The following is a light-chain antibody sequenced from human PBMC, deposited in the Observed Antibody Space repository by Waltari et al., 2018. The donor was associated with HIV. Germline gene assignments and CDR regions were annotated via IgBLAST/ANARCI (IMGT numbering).Light chain of an antibody. CDR2: EVN. Sequence: QSALSQPASVSASPGQSVAISCSGRSSDLGRYTYFPGYRQHPDRAPTRILFEVNNRPAGISDRFSGSKSGTTASLTISTVRTDDEADYYCASYTVNSTGVFGTGTKLSVL. CDR1: SSDLGRYTY. J-gene: IGLJ1*01. V-gene: IGLV2-14*01. CDR3: ASYTVNSTGV.